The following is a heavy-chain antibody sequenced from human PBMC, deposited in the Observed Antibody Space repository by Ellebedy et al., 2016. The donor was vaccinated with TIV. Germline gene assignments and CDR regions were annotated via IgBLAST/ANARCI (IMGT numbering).Heavy chain of an antibody. D-gene: IGHD6-13*01. J-gene: IGHJ4*02. CDR1: GFTFSSYT. Sequence: GESLKISCAASGFTFSSYTMNWVSQAPGKGLEWVSSISTTGTYIHYADSVKGRFTISRDNAKNSLFLQMNSLRVEDTAVYFCARPAASYSSSWYDFDCWGQGTLVTVSS. CDR3: ARPAASYSSSWYDFDC. V-gene: IGHV3-21*01. CDR2: ISTTGTYI.